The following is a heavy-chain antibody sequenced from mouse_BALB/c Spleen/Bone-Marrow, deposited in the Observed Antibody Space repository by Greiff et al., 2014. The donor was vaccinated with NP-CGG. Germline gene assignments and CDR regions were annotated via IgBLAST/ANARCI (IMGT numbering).Heavy chain of an antibody. CDR2: INPYSSTI. J-gene: IGHJ3*01. Sequence: DVMLVESGGGLVQPGGSLKLSCAASGFDFSRYWMSWVRQAPGKGLEWIGEINPYSSTINYTPSLKDKFIISRDNAKNTLYLQMSKVRSEDTALYCCARLGYYGWFAYWGQGTLVTVSA. D-gene: IGHD2-3*01. CDR1: GFDFSRYW. V-gene: IGHV4-1*02. CDR3: ARLGYYGWFAY.